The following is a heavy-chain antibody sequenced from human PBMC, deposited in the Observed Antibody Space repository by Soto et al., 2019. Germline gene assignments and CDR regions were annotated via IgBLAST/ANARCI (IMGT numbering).Heavy chain of an antibody. CDR3: ARGRSRIAVAGTGY. J-gene: IGHJ4*01. V-gene: IGHV1-69*02. D-gene: IGHD6-19*01. CDR2: FIPILDLT. CDR1: GDTFSSYT. Sequence: SVKVSCKASGDTFSSYTINWVRQAPGQGLEWMGRFIPILDLTNYAQKFQGRVTITADKSTSTAYMELSSLRAEDTAMYYCARGRSRIAVAGTGYWG.